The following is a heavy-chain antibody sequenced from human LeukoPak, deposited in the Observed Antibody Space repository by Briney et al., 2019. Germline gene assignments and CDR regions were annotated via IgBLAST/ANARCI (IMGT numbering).Heavy chain of an antibody. J-gene: IGHJ4*02. V-gene: IGHV3-23*01. Sequence: PGGSLRLSCAASGFTFSSYAMSWVRQAPGKGLEWVSAISGSGGSTYYADSVKGRFTISRDNSKNTLYLQMNSLRAEDTAVYYCAKDLRILGYCSGGSCRANGVEGSWDYFDYWGQGTLVTVSS. D-gene: IGHD2-15*01. CDR2: ISGSGGST. CDR3: AKDLRILGYCSGGSCRANGVEGSWDYFDY. CDR1: GFTFSSYA.